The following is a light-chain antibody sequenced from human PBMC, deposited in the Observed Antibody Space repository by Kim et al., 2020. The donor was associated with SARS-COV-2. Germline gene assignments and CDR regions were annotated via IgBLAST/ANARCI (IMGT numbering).Light chain of an antibody. CDR3: QQSYSTPPYT. J-gene: IGKJ2*01. CDR1: QSISSY. V-gene: IGKV1-39*01. CDR2: AAS. Sequence: ASVGDKVTMTCRASQSISSYLNWYQQKPGKAPKLLIYAASSLQSGVPSRFSGSGSVTDFTLTISSLQPEDFATYYCQQSYSTPPYTFGQGTKLEIK.